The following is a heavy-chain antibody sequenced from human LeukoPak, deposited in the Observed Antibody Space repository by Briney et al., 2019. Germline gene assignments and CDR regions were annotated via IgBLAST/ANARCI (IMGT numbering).Heavy chain of an antibody. J-gene: IGHJ4*02. V-gene: IGHV3-33*01. D-gene: IGHD2-2*01. CDR2: TWSDGNNK. CDR1: GFTFTNYG. CDR3: ARADTDCRSTRCPIDY. Sequence: GGSLRLACAASGFTFTNYGMHWVRQAPGEGLEWAALTWSDGNNKYYSDSVKGRFTISRDNSQNTLYLQMNRLTAEDTAVYYCARADTDCRSTRCPIDYWGQGTLVTVSS.